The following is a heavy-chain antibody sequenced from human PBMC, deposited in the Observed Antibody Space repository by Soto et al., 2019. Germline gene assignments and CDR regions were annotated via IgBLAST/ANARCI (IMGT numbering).Heavy chain of an antibody. CDR2: IIPIFGAP. V-gene: IGHV1-69*01. D-gene: IGHD6-13*01. CDR3: ARARYSSTWNPSFYYGLDV. CDR1: GGTFGTYA. J-gene: IGHJ6*02. Sequence: QVQLVQSGAEVKKPGSSVKVSCKASGGTFGTYAISWVRQAPGQGLEWMGGIIPIFGAPNYAQKFQGTVTITADESTRTAYMELSSLRSDDTAVYYCARARYSSTWNPSFYYGLDVWGQGTTVIVSS.